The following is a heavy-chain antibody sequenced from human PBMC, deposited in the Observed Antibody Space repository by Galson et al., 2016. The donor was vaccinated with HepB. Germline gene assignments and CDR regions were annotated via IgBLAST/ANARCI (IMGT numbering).Heavy chain of an antibody. CDR3: ARPGVEGGYYYDY. V-gene: IGHV4-39*06. CDR2: INHRGNI. CDR1: GVSVTSGSHN. J-gene: IGHJ4*02. Sequence: ETLSLTCSVSGVSVTSGSHNWAWIRQPPGKGLEWIGEINHRGNINYNPSLKSRVTLSLDTSTNQFTLKMTSVTAADTAVYYCARPGVEGGYYYDYWGQGTLVTVSS. D-gene: IGHD3-22*01.